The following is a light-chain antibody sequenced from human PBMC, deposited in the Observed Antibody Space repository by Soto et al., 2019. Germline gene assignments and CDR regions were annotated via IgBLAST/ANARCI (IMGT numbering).Light chain of an antibody. J-gene: IGKJ4*01. CDR3: QQYGNWPLT. CDR1: QDVNIY. V-gene: IGKV3D-15*01. Sequence: EILMTQSPATLSVSPGERATLSCRASQDVNIYLAWYQQKHGQAPRLLISGASTRAPGIPARFSGSGSGTEFTLTISSLLSEDVAVYYCQQYGNWPLTFGGGTNVEIK. CDR2: GAS.